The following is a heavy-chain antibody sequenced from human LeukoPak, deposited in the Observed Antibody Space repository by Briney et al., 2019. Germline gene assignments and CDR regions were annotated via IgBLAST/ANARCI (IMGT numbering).Heavy chain of an antibody. V-gene: IGHV1-46*01. CDR2: INPSSGST. CDR3: PRDDYSYGFDY. CDR1: GYTVTSYN. Sequence: GASVKVSCKASGYTVTSYNMHWVRQAPGQGLEWMGIINPSSGSTTYAQKFQGRVTVTRDTSTSTVYMELSSLRSEDTAVYYCPRDDYSYGFDYWGQGSLVTVSS. D-gene: IGHD5-18*01. J-gene: IGHJ4*02.